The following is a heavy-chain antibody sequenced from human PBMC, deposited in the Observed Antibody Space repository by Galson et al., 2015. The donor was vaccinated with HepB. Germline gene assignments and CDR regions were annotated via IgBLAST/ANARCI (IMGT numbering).Heavy chain of an antibody. V-gene: IGHV1-69*13. D-gene: IGHD5-18*01. CDR1: GGTFSSYA. CDR2: IIPIFGTA. J-gene: IGHJ4*02. Sequence: SVKVSCKASGGTFSSYAISWVRQAPGQGLEWMGGIIPIFGTANYAQKFQGRVTITADESTSTAYMELSSLRSEDTAVYYCAVTTTIRDTAMPRGDYWGQGTLVTVSS. CDR3: AVTTTIRDTAMPRGDY.